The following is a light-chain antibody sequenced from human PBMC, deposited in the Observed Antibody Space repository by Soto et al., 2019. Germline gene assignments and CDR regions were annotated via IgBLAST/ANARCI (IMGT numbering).Light chain of an antibody. CDR2: AAS. V-gene: IGKV1-9*01. CDR3: QQLNSYPIT. J-gene: IGKJ5*01. CDR1: QSISSW. Sequence: DIQRTQSPSSLSASVGDRVTITCRASQSISSWLAWYQQKPGRAPKLLIYAASTLQSGVPSRFSGSGSGTEFTLTITSLQPEDFATYYCQQLNSYPITFGQGTRLEIK.